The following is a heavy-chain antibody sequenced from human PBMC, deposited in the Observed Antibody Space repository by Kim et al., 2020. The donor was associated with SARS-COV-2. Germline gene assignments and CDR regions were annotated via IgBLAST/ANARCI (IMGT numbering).Heavy chain of an antibody. Sequence: YNPSLKCRVTISVDTSKNQFSLKLSSVTAADTAVYYCARVGNTMDYSMDVWGKGTTVTVSS. CDR3: ARVGNTMDYSMDV. V-gene: IGHV4-59*01. J-gene: IGHJ6*03.